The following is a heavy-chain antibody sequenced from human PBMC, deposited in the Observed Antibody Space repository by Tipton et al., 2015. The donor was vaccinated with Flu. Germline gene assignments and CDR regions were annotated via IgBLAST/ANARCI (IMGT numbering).Heavy chain of an antibody. CDR3: ARGLSGSGSYQRRYFDS. CDR1: GGSFSGYY. V-gene: IGHV4-34*01. D-gene: IGHD3-10*01. CDR2: INHSGST. J-gene: IGHJ4*02. Sequence: TLSLTCAVYGGSFSGYYWSWIRQPPGKGLEWIGEINHSGSTNYNPSLKGRVTISVDTSKNQFSLKLSSVTAADTAVYYCARGLSGSGSYQRRYFDSWGQGTLVTVSS.